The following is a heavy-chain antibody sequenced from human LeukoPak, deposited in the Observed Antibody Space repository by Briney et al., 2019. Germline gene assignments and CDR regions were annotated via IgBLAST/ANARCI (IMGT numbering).Heavy chain of an antibody. V-gene: IGHV3-7*04. CDR1: GFTFSSYW. D-gene: IGHD6-13*01. J-gene: IGHJ5*02. CDR2: IKQDGSEK. CDR3: ARGYSSSWYNWFDP. Sequence: GGSLRLSCAASGFTFSSYWMSWVRQAPGKGLEWVANIKQDGSEKYYVDSVKGRFTISRDNAKNSLYLQMNSLRAEDTAVYYCARGYSSSWYNWFDPWGQGTLVTVSS.